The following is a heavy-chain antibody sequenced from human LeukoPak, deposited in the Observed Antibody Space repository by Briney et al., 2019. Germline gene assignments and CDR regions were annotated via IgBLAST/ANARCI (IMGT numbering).Heavy chain of an antibody. Sequence: ASETLSLTCTVSGGSISSYYWSWIRQPAGKGLEWIGRIYTSGSTNYNPSLKSRVTMSVDTSKNQSSLKLSSVTAADTAVYYCARDSSWYLSYWFDPWGQGTLVTVSS. CDR1: GGSISSYY. J-gene: IGHJ5*02. D-gene: IGHD6-13*01. CDR2: IYTSGST. V-gene: IGHV4-4*07. CDR3: ARDSSWYLSYWFDP.